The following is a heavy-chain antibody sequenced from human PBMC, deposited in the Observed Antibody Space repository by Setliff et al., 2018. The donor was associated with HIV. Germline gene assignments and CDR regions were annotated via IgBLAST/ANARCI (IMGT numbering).Heavy chain of an antibody. CDR3: ARDLGYCSSTSCYGSDYYMDV. CDR1: GYAFTSYG. CDR2: ISPYNDNT. Sequence: ASVKVSCKASGYAFTSYGISWVRQAPGQGLEWVAWISPYNDNTNYAQKLQGRVTMTTDTSTSTAYMELRSLRSDDTAVYYCARDLGYCSSTSCYGSDYYMDVWGKRDHGHR. D-gene: IGHD2-2*01. J-gene: IGHJ6*03. V-gene: IGHV1-18*01.